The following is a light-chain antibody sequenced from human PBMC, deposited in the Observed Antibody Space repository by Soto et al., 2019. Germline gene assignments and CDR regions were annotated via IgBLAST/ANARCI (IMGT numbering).Light chain of an antibody. CDR1: QSVSSSY. CDR2: DAS. CDR3: QQYGSSPRT. Sequence: EIVLTQSPGTLSLSPGERATLSCRASQSVSSSYLAWYQQKPGQAPRLLIYDASSRATGIPDRFSGSGSGTDFNLTIRRLEPEDFAVYYCQQYGSSPRTFGQGTKVEIK. V-gene: IGKV3-20*01. J-gene: IGKJ1*01.